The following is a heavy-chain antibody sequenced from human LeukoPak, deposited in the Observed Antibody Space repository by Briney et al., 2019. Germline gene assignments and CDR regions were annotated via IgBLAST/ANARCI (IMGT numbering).Heavy chain of an antibody. Sequence: SQTLSLTCTVSGGSISSDGYYWNWIRQHPGKGLEWIGFMDYTGSTYYNPSLKSRVTISVDTSKNQFSLKLSSVTAADTAVFYCARAWGYYDSSGYHYTPFDYWGQGILVRVSA. J-gene: IGHJ4*02. V-gene: IGHV4-31*03. CDR2: MDYTGST. CDR3: ARAWGYYDSSGYHYTPFDY. CDR1: GGSISSDGYY. D-gene: IGHD3-22*01.